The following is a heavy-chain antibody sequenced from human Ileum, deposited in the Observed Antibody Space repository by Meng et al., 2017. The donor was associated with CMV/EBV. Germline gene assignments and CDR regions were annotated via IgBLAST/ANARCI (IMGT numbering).Heavy chain of an antibody. Sequence: FSPPSRPVGGGWIRQPPGKALEWLAFIYWDDDKRYNPSLKNRLTITKDAPKNQVALTVTNMDPADTATYYCVHRKDYSGNWNGGSADFWGQGALVTVSS. D-gene: IGHD1-1*01. V-gene: IGHV2-5*02. CDR3: VHRKDYSGNWNGGSADF. J-gene: IGHJ4*02. CDR1: FSPPSRPVG. CDR2: IYWDDDK.